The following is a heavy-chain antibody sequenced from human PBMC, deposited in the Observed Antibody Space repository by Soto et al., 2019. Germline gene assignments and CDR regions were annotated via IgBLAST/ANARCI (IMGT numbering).Heavy chain of an antibody. CDR3: ARDGKYRTDGFDI. V-gene: IGHV3-23*01. CDR2: LSRGGGST. CDR1: GFTYSSHG. J-gene: IGHJ3*02. Sequence: EAQLLESGGELIQPGGSLRLSCAASGFTYSSHGMSWVRQAPGKGLEWIAGLSRGGGSTYYADSVKGRFTISRDNSKNTQDLIMNSLRVEDTALYYCARDGKYRTDGFDIWGQGTMVTVSS. D-gene: IGHD5-12*01.